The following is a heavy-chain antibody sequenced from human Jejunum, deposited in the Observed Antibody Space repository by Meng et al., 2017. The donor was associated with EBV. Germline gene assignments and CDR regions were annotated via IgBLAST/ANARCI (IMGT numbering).Heavy chain of an antibody. CDR3: ARGIAAAGKGGLFDY. CDR2: TYYRSKWYD. D-gene: IGHD6-13*01. V-gene: IGHV6-1*01. CDR1: GDRVSSNSAA. J-gene: IGHJ4*02. Sequence: QGRLHRSGPGLVKPSQTLSPTCAISGDRVSSNSAAWNWIRQSPSRGLEWLGRTYYRSKWYDHYAVSVKSRIIINPDTSKNQFSLQLNSVTPEDSAVYYCARGIAAAGKGGLFDYWGQGTLVTVSS.